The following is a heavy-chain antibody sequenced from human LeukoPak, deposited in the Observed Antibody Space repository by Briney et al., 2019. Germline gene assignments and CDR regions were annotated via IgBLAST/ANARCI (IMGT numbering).Heavy chain of an antibody. CDR3: ARALRMATIAEVKMNYSEC. CDR2: INPNSGGT. CDR1: GYSFPKYY. V-gene: IGHV1-2*02. J-gene: IGHJ4*02. Sequence: AAVNVSHLSSGYSFPKYYVHGVRLAPGQRLEWMGWINPNSGGTNYSQKFQGRVIMTRDTSISTVYMELSSLRSEDTAVYYCARALRMATIAEVKMNYSECWGPGTLVTVSS. D-gene: IGHD5-24*01.